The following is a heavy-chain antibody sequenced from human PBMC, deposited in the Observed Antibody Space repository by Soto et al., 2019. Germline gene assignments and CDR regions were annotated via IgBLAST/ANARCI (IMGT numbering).Heavy chain of an antibody. CDR1: GGSISSYY. Sequence: QVQLQESGPGLVKPSETLSLTCTVSGGSISSYYWSWIRQPPGKGLEWIGYIYYSGSTNYNPSLKSRVTISVDTSNTQFSLKLSSVTAADTAVYYCARILVKYSSGWLDAFDIWGQGTMVTVSS. CDR2: IYYSGST. V-gene: IGHV4-59*01. D-gene: IGHD6-19*01. J-gene: IGHJ3*02. CDR3: ARILVKYSSGWLDAFDI.